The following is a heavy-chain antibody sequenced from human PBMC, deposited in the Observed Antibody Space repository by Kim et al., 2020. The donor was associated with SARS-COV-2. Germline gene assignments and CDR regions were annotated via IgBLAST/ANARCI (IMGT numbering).Heavy chain of an antibody. CDR3: ARDRGKIVATISRDY. J-gene: IGHJ4*02. D-gene: IGHD5-12*01. CDR1: GYTFTSYG. CDR2: ISAYNGNT. V-gene: IGHV1-18*01. Sequence: ASVKVSCKASGYTFTSYGISWVRQAPGQGLEWMGWISAYNGNTNYAQKLQGRVTMTTDTSTSTAYIEPRSLRSDDTAVYYCARDRGKIVATISRDYWGQGTLVTVSA.